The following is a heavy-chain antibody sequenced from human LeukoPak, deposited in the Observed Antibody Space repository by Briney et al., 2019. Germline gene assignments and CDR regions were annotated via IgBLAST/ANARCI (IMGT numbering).Heavy chain of an antibody. V-gene: IGHV4-34*01. D-gene: IGHD6-13*01. CDR2: INHSGST. J-gene: IGHJ3*02. CDR1: GGSLSGYY. Sequence: PSETLSLTCAVYGGSLSGYYWSWIRQPPGKGLEWIGEINHSGSTNYNPSLKSRVTISVGTSKNQFSLKLSSVTAADTAVYYCARGRRYSSSCFDIWGQGTMVTVSS. CDR3: ARGRRYSSSCFDI.